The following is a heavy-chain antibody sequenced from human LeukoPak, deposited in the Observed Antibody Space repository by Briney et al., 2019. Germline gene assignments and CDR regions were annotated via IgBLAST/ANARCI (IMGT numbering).Heavy chain of an antibody. V-gene: IGHV1-69*04. J-gene: IGHJ6*02. CDR2: VIPILDIA. Sequence: SVKVSCKASGGTFSYYAINWVRQAPGQGLEWMGRVIPILDIANYAQKFQGRVTITADKSTDTAHMELSSLRSEDTAVYYCARDLVIQPPATPSSYGMDVWGQGTTVTVSS. D-gene: IGHD1-1*01. CDR3: ARDLVIQPPATPSSYGMDV. CDR1: GGTFSYYA.